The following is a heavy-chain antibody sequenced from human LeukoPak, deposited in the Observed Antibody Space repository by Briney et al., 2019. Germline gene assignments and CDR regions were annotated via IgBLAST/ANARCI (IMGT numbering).Heavy chain of an antibody. Sequence: ASVKVSCKASGYTLTGYYMHWVRQAPGQGLEWMGWINPNSGGTNYAQKFQGRVTMTRDTSISTAYMELSRLRSDDTAVYYCARCRVVSGSCPHGFDYWGQGTLVTVSS. CDR3: ARCRVVSGSCPHGFDY. CDR1: GYTLTGYY. J-gene: IGHJ4*02. D-gene: IGHD6-13*01. CDR2: INPNSGGT. V-gene: IGHV1-2*02.